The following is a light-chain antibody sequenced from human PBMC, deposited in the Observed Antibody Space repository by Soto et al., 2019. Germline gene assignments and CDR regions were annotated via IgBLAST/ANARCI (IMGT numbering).Light chain of an antibody. J-gene: IGKJ1*01. CDR3: QQSYSTPPTT. CDR2: AAS. V-gene: IGKV1-39*01. CDR1: QSISSY. Sequence: DIPMTQSPSSLSASVGDRVTITCRASQSISSYLNWYQQKPGKAPKLLIYAASSLQSGVPSRFSGSGSGTDFTLTISSLQPEDFATYYCQQSYSTPPTTFGQGTKVEIK.